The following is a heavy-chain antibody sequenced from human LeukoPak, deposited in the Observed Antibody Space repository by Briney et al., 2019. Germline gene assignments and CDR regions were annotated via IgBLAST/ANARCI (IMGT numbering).Heavy chain of an antibody. CDR2: IYPGDSNT. J-gene: IGHJ4*02. Sequence: GESLKISCKSSGYRFISYWIGWVRQMPGKGPEWMGTIYPGDSNTRYSPSFQGQVTISVDKSIDTAYLQWSSLKASDSAIYYCARRGYCSGNSCHHYDSWGQGTLVTVSS. CDR1: GYRFISYW. V-gene: IGHV5-51*01. D-gene: IGHD2-15*01. CDR3: ARRGYCSGNSCHHYDS.